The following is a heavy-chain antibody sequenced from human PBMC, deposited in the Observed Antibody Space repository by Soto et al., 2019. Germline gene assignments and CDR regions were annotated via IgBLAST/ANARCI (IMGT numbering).Heavy chain of an antibody. CDR3: AKEHFELEPNWFDP. V-gene: IGHV3-30*18. J-gene: IGHJ5*02. D-gene: IGHD1-1*01. CDR1: GFTFSSYG. Sequence: QVQLVESGGGVAQPGRSLRLSCAASGFTFSSYGMHWVRQAPGKGLEWVAVISYDGSNKYYADSVKGRFTISRDNSKNTLYLQMNSLRAEDTAVYYCAKEHFELEPNWFDPWGQGTLVTVSS. CDR2: ISYDGSNK.